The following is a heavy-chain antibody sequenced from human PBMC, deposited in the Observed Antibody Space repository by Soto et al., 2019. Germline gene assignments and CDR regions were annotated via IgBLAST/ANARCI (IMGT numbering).Heavy chain of an antibody. V-gene: IGHV1-69*13. J-gene: IGHJ5*02. CDR3: ARVPATVTPWFDP. D-gene: IGHD4-17*01. Sequence: GASVNVSCKASGDTFSSYAISWVRQAPGQGLEWMGEIIPSFTTPNYAQKFQGRVTITADESTNTVYMELSSLRSEDTAVYYCARVPATVTPWFDPWGQGTLVTVSS. CDR1: GDTFSSYA. CDR2: IIPSFTTP.